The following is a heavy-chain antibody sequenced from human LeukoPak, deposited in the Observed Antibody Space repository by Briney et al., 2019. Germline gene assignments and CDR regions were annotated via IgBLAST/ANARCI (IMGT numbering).Heavy chain of an antibody. CDR3: ARGEIREYDWFDP. V-gene: IGHV4-59*12. CDR2: IYYSGST. D-gene: IGHD3-10*01. Sequence: PSETLSLTCTVSGGSISSYYWSWIRQPPGKGLEWIGYIYYSGSTNYNPSLKSRVTISVDTSKNQFSLKLSSVTAADTAVYYCARGEIREYDWFDPWGQGTLVTVSS. CDR1: GGSISSYY. J-gene: IGHJ5*02.